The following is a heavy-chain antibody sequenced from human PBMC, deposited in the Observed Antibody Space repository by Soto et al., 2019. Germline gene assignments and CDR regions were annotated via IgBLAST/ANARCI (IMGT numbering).Heavy chain of an antibody. Sequence: QVQLQQWGAGLLKPSETLSLTCAVYGGSFSGYYWNWIRQPPGKGLEWIWESNHGGSTNYNPSLKRRVPISVDTSKTQFSLTLSSVTAADTAVYYCARGWGRIFDYWGQGTLVTVSS. D-gene: IGHD3-16*01. V-gene: IGHV4-34*01. CDR3: ARGWGRIFDY. J-gene: IGHJ4*02. CDR2: SNHGGST. CDR1: GGSFSGYY.